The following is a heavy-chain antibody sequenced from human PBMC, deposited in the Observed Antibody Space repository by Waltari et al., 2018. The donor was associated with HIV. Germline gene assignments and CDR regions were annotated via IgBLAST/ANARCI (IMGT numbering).Heavy chain of an antibody. Sequence: QMVQSGAEAKKPGASVKISCKASGYTFTSFYIHWVRQAPGQGLEWMGIINPSGGSTSYPQKFQGRVTMTRDTSTSTVYMELSSLRSEDTAVYYCARVPAAADYWGQGTLVTVSS. V-gene: IGHV1-46*01. CDR1: GYTFTSFY. J-gene: IGHJ4*02. CDR2: INPSGGST. D-gene: IGHD2-2*01. CDR3: ARVPAAADY.